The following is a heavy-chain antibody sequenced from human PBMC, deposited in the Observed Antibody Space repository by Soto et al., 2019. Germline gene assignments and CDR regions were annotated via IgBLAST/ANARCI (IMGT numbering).Heavy chain of an antibody. J-gene: IGHJ5*02. D-gene: IGHD5-12*01. V-gene: IGHV3-33*01. CDR1: GFTFSSYG. CDR3: ARDRVFAPGNLVATIEGISWFDP. Sequence: QVQLVESGGGVVQPGRSLRLSCAASGFTFSSYGMHWVHQAPGKGLEWVAVIWYDGSNKYYADSVKGRFTISRDNSKNTLYLQMNSLRAEDTAVYYCARDRVFAPGNLVATIEGISWFDPWGQGTLVTVSS. CDR2: IWYDGSNK.